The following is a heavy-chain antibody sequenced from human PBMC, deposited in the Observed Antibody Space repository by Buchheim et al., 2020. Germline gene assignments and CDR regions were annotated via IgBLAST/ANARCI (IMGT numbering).Heavy chain of an antibody. V-gene: IGHV4-39*01. J-gene: IGHJ5*02. Sequence: QLQLQESGPGLVKPSETLSLTCTVSGGSISSSSYYWGWIRQPPGKGLEWIGSIYYGGSTYYNPSLKSRVPISVDTPKTQFSLKLSSVTAADTAVYYCARYYDFWSGYYTGEANWFDPWGQGTL. CDR3: ARYYDFWSGYYTGEANWFDP. D-gene: IGHD3-3*01. CDR1: GGSISSSSYY. CDR2: IYYGGST.